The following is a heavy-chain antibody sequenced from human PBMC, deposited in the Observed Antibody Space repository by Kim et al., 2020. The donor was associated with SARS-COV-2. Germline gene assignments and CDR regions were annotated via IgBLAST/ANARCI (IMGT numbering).Heavy chain of an antibody. V-gene: IGHV3-21*01. Sequence: GGSLRLSCAASGFTSSSYSMNWVRQPPGKGLEWVSSISSSSSYIYYADSVKGRFTISRDNAKNSLYLQMNSLRAEDTAVYYCASGLTYYYDSSAPPAGDGMDVWVQGTTVTVSS. D-gene: IGHD3-22*01. CDR3: ASGLTYYYDSSAPPAGDGMDV. J-gene: IGHJ6*02. CDR1: GFTSSSYS. CDR2: ISSSSSYI.